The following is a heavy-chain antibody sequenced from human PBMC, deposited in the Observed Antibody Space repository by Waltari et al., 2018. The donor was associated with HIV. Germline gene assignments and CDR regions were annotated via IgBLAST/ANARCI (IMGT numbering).Heavy chain of an antibody. CDR3: TRGTFTVTYYFDY. Sequence: MQLEEYGGGLEKQGRSLKLTCATYGLPFGDHDMIWFRQAPGKGLEWVGFIRSKAYGGTTQYAASVKGRFTISRDDSKSIAYLQMNSLKTEDTALYYCTRGTFTVTYYFDYWGRGTLVTVSS. J-gene: IGHJ4*02. CDR2: IRSKAYGGTT. CDR1: GLPFGDHD. V-gene: IGHV3-49*05. D-gene: IGHD4-17*01.